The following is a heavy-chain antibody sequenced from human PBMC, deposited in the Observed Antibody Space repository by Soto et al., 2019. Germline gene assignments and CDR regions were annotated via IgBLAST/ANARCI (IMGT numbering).Heavy chain of an antibody. J-gene: IGHJ2*01. CDR1: GGSFSGYY. CDR2: INDRGSI. CDR3: ARESHDILTGPPWVWYFDL. D-gene: IGHD3-9*01. Sequence: QVQLQQWGAGPLRPLETLSLTCGVSGGSFSGYYWAWIRQSPGKGLEWIGEINDRGSINYNPSLKSRVSISVDTSKTHYSLNLRSVTAAATAVYYGARESHDILTGPPWVWYFDLWGRGTLVTVSS. V-gene: IGHV4-34*01.